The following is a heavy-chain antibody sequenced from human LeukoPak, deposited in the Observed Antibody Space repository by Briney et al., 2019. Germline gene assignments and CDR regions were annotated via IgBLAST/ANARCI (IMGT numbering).Heavy chain of an antibody. CDR2: ISSSSSYI. CDR1: GFTFSSYS. J-gene: IGHJ4*02. Sequence: GGSLTLSCAPSGFTFSSYSMNWVRQAQGKGLEWVSSISSSSSYIYYADTVKGRFTISRNNAKSSLYLQMNRLRAEDRAVYYCAKGNTAMADFDYWGQGTVVTVSS. CDR3: AKGNTAMADFDY. V-gene: IGHV3-21*01. D-gene: IGHD5-18*01.